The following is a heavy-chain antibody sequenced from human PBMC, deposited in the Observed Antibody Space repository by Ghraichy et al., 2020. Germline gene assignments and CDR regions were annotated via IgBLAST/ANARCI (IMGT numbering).Heavy chain of an antibody. D-gene: IGHD6-19*01. V-gene: IGHV4-34*01. Sequence: SQTLSLTCAVYGGSFSGYYWSWIRQPPGKGLEWIGEINHSGSTNYNPSLKSRVTISVDTSKNQFSLKLSSVTATDTAVYYCARKPYSSGWRKGGGDYYYGMDVWGQGTTVTVSS. CDR1: GGSFSGYY. J-gene: IGHJ6*02. CDR2: INHSGST. CDR3: ARKPYSSGWRKGGGDYYYGMDV.